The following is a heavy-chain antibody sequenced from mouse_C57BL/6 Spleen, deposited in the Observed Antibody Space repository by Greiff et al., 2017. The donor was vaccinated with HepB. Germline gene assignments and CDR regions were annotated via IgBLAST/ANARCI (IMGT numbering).Heavy chain of an antibody. J-gene: IGHJ1*03. CDR3: ARMYYGSSLLYWYFDV. CDR1: GYTFTDYN. Sequence: EVQLQQSGPELVKPGASVKIPCKASGYTFTDYNMDWVKQSHGKSLEWIGDINPNNGGTIYNQKFKGKATLTVDKSSSTAYMELRSLTSEDTAVYYCARMYYGSSLLYWYFDVWGTGTTVTVSS. CDR2: INPNNGGT. D-gene: IGHD1-1*01. V-gene: IGHV1-18*01.